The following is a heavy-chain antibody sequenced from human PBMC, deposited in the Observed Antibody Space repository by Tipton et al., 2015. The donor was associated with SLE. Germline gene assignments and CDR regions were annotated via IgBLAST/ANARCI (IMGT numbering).Heavy chain of an antibody. J-gene: IGHJ4*02. V-gene: IGHV1-8*01. CDR3: ARGGDFDY. D-gene: IGHD3-10*01. Sequence: QVQLVQSGAEVKKPGASVKVSCKASGYNFIDYDINWVRRAAGQGLEWMGFMNPYSHKTAYAQKFQGRVTLTWSTSTGTVYMERTSRAAEDTAVYYCARGGDFDYWGQGTLVTVSS. CDR1: GYNFIDYD. CDR2: MNPYSHKT.